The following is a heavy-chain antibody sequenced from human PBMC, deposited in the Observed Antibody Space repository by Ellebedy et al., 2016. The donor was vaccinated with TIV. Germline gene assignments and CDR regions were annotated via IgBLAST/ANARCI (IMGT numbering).Heavy chain of an antibody. CDR3: ARDRGMGDYGLVRAFDI. Sequence: SETLSLTXTVSGGSISSGGYYWSWIRQHPGKGLEWIGYIYYSGSTYYNPSLKSRVTISVDTSKNQFSLKLSSVTAADTAVYYCARDRGMGDYGLVRAFDIWGQGTMVTVSS. V-gene: IGHV4-31*03. CDR2: IYYSGST. J-gene: IGHJ3*02. CDR1: GGSISSGGYY. D-gene: IGHD4-17*01.